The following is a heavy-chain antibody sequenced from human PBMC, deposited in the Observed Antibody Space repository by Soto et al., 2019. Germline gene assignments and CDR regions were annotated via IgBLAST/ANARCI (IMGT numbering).Heavy chain of an antibody. Sequence: HPGGSLRLSCAASGFTFSIYIMNWVRQAPGKGLEWVSYIRNSSTHICYAESVKGRFTVSRDNSKNSLYLQMNSLRAEDTAVYYCARIAQSGYYSPFEYWGQGTLVTVSS. CDR1: GFTFSIYI. J-gene: IGHJ4*02. CDR2: IRNSSTHI. CDR3: ARIAQSGYYSPFEY. V-gene: IGHV3-48*01. D-gene: IGHD3-22*01.